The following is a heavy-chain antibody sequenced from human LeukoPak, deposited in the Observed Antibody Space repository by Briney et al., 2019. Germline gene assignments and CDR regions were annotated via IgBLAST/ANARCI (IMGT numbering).Heavy chain of an antibody. CDR3: AKDPEYYYDSSGYYAEAFDI. CDR2: ISGSGGST. Sequence: GASVKVSCKASGGTFSSYAMSWVRQAPGKGLEWVSAISGSGGSTYYADSVKGRFTISRDKSKNTLYLQMNSLRAEDTAVYYCAKDPEYYYDSSGYYAEAFDIWGQGTMVTVSS. CDR1: GGTFSSYA. D-gene: IGHD3-22*01. V-gene: IGHV3-23*01. J-gene: IGHJ3*02.